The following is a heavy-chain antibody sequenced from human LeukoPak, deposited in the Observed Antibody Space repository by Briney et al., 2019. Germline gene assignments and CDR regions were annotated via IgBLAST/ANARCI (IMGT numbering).Heavy chain of an antibody. CDR3: ARGFRPMVATYFDH. D-gene: IGHD5-12*01. Sequence: SETLSLTCTVSGGSISSYYWSWIRQPPGKGLEWIGYIYYSGSTNYNPSLKSRVTISVDTSKNQFSLKLSSVTAADTAVYYCARGFRPMVATYFDHWGQGTLVTVSS. CDR2: IYYSGST. CDR1: GGSISSYY. J-gene: IGHJ4*02. V-gene: IGHV4-59*01.